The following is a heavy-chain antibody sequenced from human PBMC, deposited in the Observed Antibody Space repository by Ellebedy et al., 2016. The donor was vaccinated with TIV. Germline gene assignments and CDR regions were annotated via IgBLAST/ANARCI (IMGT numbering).Heavy chain of an antibody. CDR3: AREMTSGYANGEFDS. CDR2: IYHCWST. Sequence: SETLSLTCSVSGDSISSSNWWTWVRQPPGKGLEWIGEIYHCWSTNSKSSLKSRVTISVDSSKNQLALKMSSVTAADTAVYYCAREMTSGYANGEFDSWGQGTLVTVSS. J-gene: IGHJ4*02. D-gene: IGHD2-8*01. CDR1: GDSISSSNW. V-gene: IGHV4-4*02.